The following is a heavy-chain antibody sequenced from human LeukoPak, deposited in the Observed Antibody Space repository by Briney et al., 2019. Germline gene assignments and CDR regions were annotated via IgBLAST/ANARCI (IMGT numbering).Heavy chain of an antibody. D-gene: IGHD6-19*01. CDR1: GFNFYTYW. CDR3: AGLPWLAPYFFEF. CDR2: IKQDGSEQ. Sequence: PGGSRRLSCVGSGFNFYTYWMTWVRQAPGMGLEWVAHIKQDGSEQYYADSVKGRFTISRDNGKNSLYLQINSLRVEDTAVYFCAGLPWLAPYFFEFWGQGTLVNGSS. J-gene: IGHJ4*01. V-gene: IGHV3-7*01.